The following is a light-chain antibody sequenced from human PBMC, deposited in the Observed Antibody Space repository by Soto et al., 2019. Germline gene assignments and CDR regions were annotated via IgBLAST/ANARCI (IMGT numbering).Light chain of an antibody. CDR1: SSNIVKNA. Sequence: QSVLTQPPSVSEAPRQRVTISCSGNSSNIVKNAVNWYQHLPGKAPKLLIYYDDLLPSGVSDRFSGSKSGTSASLAIRWLPSVDEGDYYCAAWDDSLNVVLLGGGTKLTVL. J-gene: IGLJ3*02. V-gene: IGLV1-36*01. CDR2: YDD. CDR3: AAWDDSLNVVL.